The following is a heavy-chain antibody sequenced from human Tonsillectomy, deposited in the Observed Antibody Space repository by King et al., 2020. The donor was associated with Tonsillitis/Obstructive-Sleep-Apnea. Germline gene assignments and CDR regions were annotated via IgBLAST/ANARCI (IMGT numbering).Heavy chain of an antibody. CDR1: GFTFSGSA. V-gene: IGHV3-73*01. CDR3: TTTGIAVAGTYAFDI. CDR2: IRSKANSYAT. D-gene: IGHD6-19*01. J-gene: IGHJ3*02. Sequence: VQLVESGGGLVQPGGSLKLSCAASGFTFSGSAMHWVRQASGKGLEWVGRIRSKANSYATAYAASVKGRFTISRDDSKNTAYLQMNSLKTEDTAAYYCTTTGIAVAGTYAFDIWGQGTMVTVSS.